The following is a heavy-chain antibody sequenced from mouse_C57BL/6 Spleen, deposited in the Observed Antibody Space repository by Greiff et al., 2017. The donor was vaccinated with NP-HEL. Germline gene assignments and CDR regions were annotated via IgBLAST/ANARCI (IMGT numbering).Heavy chain of an antibody. J-gene: IGHJ4*01. CDR3: ARHEDIGTYGYDDYALDD. V-gene: IGHV1-62-2*01. D-gene: IGHD2-2*01. Sequence: VQLQQSGAELVKPGASVKLSCKASGYTFTEYTIHWVKQRPGQGLEWIGWFYPGSGSIKYNEKFKDKATLTSDKSSSTASMQLSRLTSEDSAVYVCARHEDIGTYGYDDYALDDWGKGTSVTVSA. CDR2: FYPGSGSI. CDR1: GYTFTEYT.